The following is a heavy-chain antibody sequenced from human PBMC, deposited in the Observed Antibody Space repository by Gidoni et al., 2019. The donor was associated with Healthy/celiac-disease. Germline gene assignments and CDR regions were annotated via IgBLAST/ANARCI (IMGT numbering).Heavy chain of an antibody. CDR2: INHSGST. CDR3: ARGDPEWFGAFDI. Sequence: GLEWIGEINHSGSTNYNPSLKSRVTISVDTSKNQFSLKLSSVTAADTAVYYCARGDPEWFGAFDIWGQGTMVTVSS. V-gene: IGHV4-34*01. J-gene: IGHJ3*02. D-gene: IGHD3-10*01.